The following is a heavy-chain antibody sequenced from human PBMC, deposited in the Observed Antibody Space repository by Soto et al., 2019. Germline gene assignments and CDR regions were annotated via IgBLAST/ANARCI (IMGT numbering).Heavy chain of an antibody. D-gene: IGHD6-13*01. Sequence: QVQLVESGGGVVQPGKSVRLSCAASGFTFSLYGIHWVRQAPGKGLEWVAFITYEGSHQDYVDSVKGRFTLSSDNSKNIAYLQMNSLRPEDTAVYDCAKDVTAAGDTSYKTGLDVWGHGTTVTVSS. CDR2: ITYEGSHQ. J-gene: IGHJ6*02. CDR3: AKDVTAAGDTSYKTGLDV. V-gene: IGHV3-30*18. CDR1: GFTFSLYG.